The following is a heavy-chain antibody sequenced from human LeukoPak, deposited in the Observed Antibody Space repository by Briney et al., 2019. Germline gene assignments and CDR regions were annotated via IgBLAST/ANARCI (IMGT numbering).Heavy chain of an antibody. D-gene: IGHD4-11*01. CDR1: GFTFSNFW. Sequence: HGESLKISCAASGFTFSNFWMNWVRQTPRKGLEWLANIKPDGTDKVYVDSVKGRFTISRDNAKNSVYLQLNSLRVEDTGVYYCSGRSDSHSIYWGQGTLVTVSS. CDR3: SGRSDSHSIY. CDR2: IKPDGTDK. V-gene: IGHV3-7*01. J-gene: IGHJ4*02.